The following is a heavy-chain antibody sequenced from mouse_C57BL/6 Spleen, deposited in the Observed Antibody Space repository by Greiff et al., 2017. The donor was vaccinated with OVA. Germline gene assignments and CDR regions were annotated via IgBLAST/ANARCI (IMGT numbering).Heavy chain of an antibody. CDR1: GFTFSSYA. CDR3: AREYYGSSPWFAY. D-gene: IGHD1-1*01. J-gene: IGHJ3*01. V-gene: IGHV5-4*01. Sequence: DVMLVESGGGLVKPGGSLKLSCAASGFTFSSYAMSWVRQTPEKRLEWVATISDGGSYTYYPDNVKGRFTISRDNAKNNLYLQMSHLKSEDTAMYYCAREYYGSSPWFAYWGQGTLVTVSA. CDR2: ISDGGSYT.